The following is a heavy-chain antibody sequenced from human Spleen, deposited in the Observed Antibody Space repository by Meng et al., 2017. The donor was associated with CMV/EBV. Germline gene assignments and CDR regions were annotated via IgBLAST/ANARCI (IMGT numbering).Heavy chain of an antibody. CDR1: GFTFRTYG. J-gene: IGHJ4*02. CDR2: INSESTNI. D-gene: IGHD2-8*01. V-gene: IGHV3-48*04. CDR3: AKCVLMDYFEY. Sequence: GESLKISCVASGFTFRTYGMNWVRQAPGKGLEWVSHINSESTNIGYADSVKGRFTISRDIAGNSLYLQMNSLRAEDTAVYYCAKCVLMDYFEYWGQGTLVTVSS.